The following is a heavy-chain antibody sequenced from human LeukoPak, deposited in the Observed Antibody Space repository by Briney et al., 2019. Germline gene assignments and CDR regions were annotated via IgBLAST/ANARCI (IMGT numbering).Heavy chain of an antibody. CDR3: ARDPRHLGYYYYMDV. V-gene: IGHV3-30*04. J-gene: IGHJ6*03. CDR2: ISYDGSNK. CDR1: GFTFSSYA. D-gene: IGHD3-10*01. Sequence: GGSLRLSCAASGFTFSSYAMHWVRQAPGKGLEWVAVISYDGSNKYYADSVKGRFTISRDNSKNTLYLQMNSLRAEDTAVYYCARDPRHLGYYYYMDVWGKGTTVTVSS.